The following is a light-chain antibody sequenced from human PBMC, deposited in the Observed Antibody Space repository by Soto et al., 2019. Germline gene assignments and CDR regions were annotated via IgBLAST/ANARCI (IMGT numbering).Light chain of an antibody. Sequence: QSALTQPASVSGSPGQSITISCTGTSGDVGGYNYVSWDQQHPGKAPKLMIYEVSNRPSGVSNRFSGSKSGNTASLTISGLQAEDEADYYCSSYTSSSTLVVFGGGTKLTVL. V-gene: IGLV2-14*01. CDR3: SSYTSSSTLVV. CDR2: EVS. CDR1: SGDVGGYNY. J-gene: IGLJ2*01.